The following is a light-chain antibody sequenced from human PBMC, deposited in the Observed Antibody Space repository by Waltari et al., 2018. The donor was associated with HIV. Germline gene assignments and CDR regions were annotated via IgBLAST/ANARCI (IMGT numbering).Light chain of an antibody. V-gene: IGLV1-51*01. CDR2: DND. CDR3: GTWDSSLSLYV. CDR1: SSTLPNNY. Sequence: TQPPSVSAAPGQRVTLSCSGGSSTLPNNYLSWYQQVPGRAPRLLIYDNDKRPSGISDRFSASKAGMSATLVITGLQIVDEADYYCGTWDSSLSLYVFGTGTTVLVL. J-gene: IGLJ1*01.